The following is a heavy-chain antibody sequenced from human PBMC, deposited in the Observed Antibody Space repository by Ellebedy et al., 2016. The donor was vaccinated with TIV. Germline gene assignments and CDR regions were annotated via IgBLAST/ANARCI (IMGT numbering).Heavy chain of an antibody. CDR1: GGSISTYY. CDR3: ARGFSSLWGFDY. Sequence: MPSETLSLTCTVSGGSISTYYWSWIRQPPGKGLEGIGYIYYGGSTNYNPSLKSPVTISVDTSKNQFSLKLSSVTAADTAVYYCARGFSSLWGFDYWGQGTLVTVSS. V-gene: IGHV4-59*08. J-gene: IGHJ4*02. CDR2: IYYGGST. D-gene: IGHD2-21*01.